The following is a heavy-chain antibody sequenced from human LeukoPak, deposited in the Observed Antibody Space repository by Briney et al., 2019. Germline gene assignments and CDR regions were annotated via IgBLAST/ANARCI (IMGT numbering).Heavy chain of an antibody. CDR3: ARLSTRLLDH. CDR1: GSTFANYW. V-gene: IGHV5-51*01. D-gene: IGHD3-3*01. J-gene: IGHJ4*02. CDR2: IYPGDSDT. Sequence: GESLQISCKGSGSTFANYWIGWVRPLPGKGLEWMGIIYPGDSDTKYSPSFQGQVTISVDKSINTAYLQWGSLKASDTAMYYCARLSTRLLDHWGQGTRVTVSS.